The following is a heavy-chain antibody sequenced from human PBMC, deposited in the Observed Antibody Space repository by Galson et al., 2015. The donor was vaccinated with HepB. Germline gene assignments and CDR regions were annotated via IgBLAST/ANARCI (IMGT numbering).Heavy chain of an antibody. Sequence: SLRLSCAASGFTFDDYAMHWVRQAPGKGLEWVSGISWNSGSIGYADSVKGRFTISRDNAKNSLYLQMNSLRAEDTALYYCAKGLWFGELLYPPLDYWGQGTLVTVSS. J-gene: IGHJ4*02. CDR1: GFTFDDYA. D-gene: IGHD3-10*01. CDR2: ISWNSGSI. CDR3: AKGLWFGELLYPPLDY. V-gene: IGHV3-9*01.